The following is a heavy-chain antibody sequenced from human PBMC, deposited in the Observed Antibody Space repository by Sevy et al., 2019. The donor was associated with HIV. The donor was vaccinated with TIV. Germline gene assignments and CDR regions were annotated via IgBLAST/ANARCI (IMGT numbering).Heavy chain of an antibody. D-gene: IGHD2-8*01. Sequence: GESLKISCAASGFSLTTSDMHWVRQAPGKGLEWVAYVRNDGSNKYYADSVRDRFTISRDSPKNTLYLQMNSLRDEDTAIYYCARGRKTTEEWLEELDYYYGLDVWGQWTTVTVSS. V-gene: IGHV3-30*02. CDR2: VRNDGSNK. CDR3: ARGRKTTEEWLEELDYYYGLDV. J-gene: IGHJ6*02. CDR1: GFSLTTSD.